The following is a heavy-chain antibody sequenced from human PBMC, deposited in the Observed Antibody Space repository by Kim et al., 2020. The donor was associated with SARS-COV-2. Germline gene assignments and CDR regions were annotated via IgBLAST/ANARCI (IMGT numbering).Heavy chain of an antibody. CDR3: ARPTPYYGSSWYFDL. V-gene: IGHV4-39*01. CDR2: IYYSGST. D-gene: IGHD3-10*01. CDR1: GGSISSSSYY. Sequence: SETLSLTCTVSGGSISSSSYYWGWIRQPPGKGLEWIGSIYYSGSTYYNPSLKSRVTISVDTSKNQFSLKLSSVTAADTAVYYCARPTPYYGSSWYFDLWGRGTLVTVSS. J-gene: IGHJ2*01.